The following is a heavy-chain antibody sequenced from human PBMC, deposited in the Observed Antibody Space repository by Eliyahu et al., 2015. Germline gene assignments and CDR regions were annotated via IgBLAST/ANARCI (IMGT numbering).Heavy chain of an antibody. CDR2: ISXYNSNT. D-gene: IGHD1-20*01. Sequence: QVQLVQSGAEVKKPGASVKVSCKASXYTXXXXGISWVXQAPGQGLEWMGWISXYNSNTNYAQKXQGRVTMTTDTSTSTAYMELRSLRSDDTAVYYCARGGKFYNWNYVDYWGQGTLVTVSS. V-gene: IGHV1-18*01. CDR1: XYTXXXXG. CDR3: ARGGKFYNWNYVDY. J-gene: IGHJ4*02.